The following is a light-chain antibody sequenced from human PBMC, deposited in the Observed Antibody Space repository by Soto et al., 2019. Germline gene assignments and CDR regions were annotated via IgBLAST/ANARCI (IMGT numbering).Light chain of an antibody. Sequence: EIVLTQSPATLSLSPGERATLSCRASQSVSSYLAWYQQKPGQAPRLLIYDASNRATGIPARFSGSGSGTDFTLTISSLVPEDFAVYYCQQRSIFGQGTRLEIK. J-gene: IGKJ5*01. CDR1: QSVSSY. V-gene: IGKV3-11*01. CDR2: DAS. CDR3: QQRSI.